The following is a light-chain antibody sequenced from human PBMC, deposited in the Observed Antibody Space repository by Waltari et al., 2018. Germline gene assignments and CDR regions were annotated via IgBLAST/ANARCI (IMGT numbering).Light chain of an antibody. CDR3: HVWHPHVDPGV. Sequence: SYVVTQPPSVSVAPGETATIPCGGDHIGTYSVHWYQQKAGQAPVLAIFYDRDRPSGIPDRFSGSNSGNTATLTISRVEAGDEARYYCHVWHPHVDPGVFGTGTEVTVL. V-gene: IGLV3-21*04. CDR1: HIGTYS. J-gene: IGLJ1*01. CDR2: YDR.